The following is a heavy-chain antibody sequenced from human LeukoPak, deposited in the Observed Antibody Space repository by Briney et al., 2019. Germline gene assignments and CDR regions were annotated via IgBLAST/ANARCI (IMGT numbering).Heavy chain of an antibody. V-gene: IGHV3-23*01. CDR1: GFSFNIYA. D-gene: IGHD1-14*01. CDR2: ISGSGGST. CDR3: ARGVEPLAANTLAY. J-gene: IGHJ4*02. Sequence: GGSLRLSCAASGFSFNIYAMSWVRQAPGKGLEWVSAISGSGGSTYYADSVKGRFTISRDNSKNTLYLQMNSLRAEDTAVYYCARGVEPLAANTLAYWGQGTLVTVSS.